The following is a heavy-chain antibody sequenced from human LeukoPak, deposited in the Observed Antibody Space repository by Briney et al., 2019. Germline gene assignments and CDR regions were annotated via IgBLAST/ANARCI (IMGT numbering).Heavy chain of an antibody. CDR2: VSGSGGST. CDR3: AKSYGDYGSLFDC. V-gene: IGHV3-23*01. D-gene: IGHD4-17*01. J-gene: IGHJ4*02. Sequence: GGSLRLSCAASGFTFSRYAMSWVRQTPGKGLEWVAAVSGSGGSTNYADSVRGRFTISRDNSKNTLYLQMNSLRAEDTAVYYCAKSYGDYGSLFDCWGQGTLVIVSS. CDR1: GFTFSRYA.